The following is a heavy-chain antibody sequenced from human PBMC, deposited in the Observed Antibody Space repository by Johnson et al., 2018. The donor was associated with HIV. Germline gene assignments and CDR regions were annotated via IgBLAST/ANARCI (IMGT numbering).Heavy chain of an antibody. CDR2: IWYDGSNK. CDR3: ARDSPGEITMVQGGIGI. J-gene: IGHJ3*02. V-gene: IGHV3-33*01. CDR1: GFTFSSYG. Sequence: QVQLVESGGGVVQPGRSLRLSCTASGFTFSSYGLHWVRQAPGKGLEWVAVIWYDGSNKYYADSVKGRFTISRDNSKNTLYLQMNSLRAEDTAVYYCARDSPGEITMVQGGIGIWGQGTMVTVSS. D-gene: IGHD3-10*01.